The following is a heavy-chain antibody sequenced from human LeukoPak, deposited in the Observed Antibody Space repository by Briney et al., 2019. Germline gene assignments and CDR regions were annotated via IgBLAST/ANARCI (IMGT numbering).Heavy chain of an antibody. CDR2: IIPIFGTA. CDR1: GGTFSSYA. V-gene: IGHV1-69*13. Sequence: ASVKVSCKASGGTFSSYAISWVRQAPGQGLEWMGGIIPIFGTANYAQKFQGRVTITADESTSTAYMELSSLRSEDTAVYYCARGYCSNTSCYSRQAYYFDYWGQGTLVTVSS. D-gene: IGHD2-2*02. J-gene: IGHJ4*02. CDR3: ARGYCSNTSCYSRQAYYFDY.